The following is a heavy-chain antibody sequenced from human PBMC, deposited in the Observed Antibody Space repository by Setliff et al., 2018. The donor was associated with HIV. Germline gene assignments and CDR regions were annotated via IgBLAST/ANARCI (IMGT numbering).Heavy chain of an antibody. V-gene: IGHV1-3*01. CDR2: IDAGNGNT. J-gene: IGHJ4*02. CDR3: ARVDYYDSSGYWHFDY. D-gene: IGHD3-22*01. Sequence: ASVKVSCKASGYTFTTYAMHWVRQAPGQRLEWMGWIDAGNGNTKYSQKFQGRVTITRDTSASTAYLELSSLRSEATAVYYCARVDYYDSSGYWHFDYWGQGTLVTVSS. CDR1: GYTFTTYA.